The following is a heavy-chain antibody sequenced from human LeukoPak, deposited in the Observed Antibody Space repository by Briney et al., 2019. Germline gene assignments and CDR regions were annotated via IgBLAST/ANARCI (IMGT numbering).Heavy chain of an antibody. D-gene: IGHD6-13*01. CDR2: IRYDGSNK. J-gene: IGHJ4*02. Sequence: QSGGSLRLSCAASGFTFNIFGMHWVRQAPGKGLEWVAFIRYDGSNKYYADSVKGRFTISRDNSKNTLYLQMNTLRADDTAVYYCAKDHGSSDWYYFDYWGQGTLVIVSS. V-gene: IGHV3-30*02. CDR3: AKDHGSSDWYYFDY. CDR1: GFTFNIFG.